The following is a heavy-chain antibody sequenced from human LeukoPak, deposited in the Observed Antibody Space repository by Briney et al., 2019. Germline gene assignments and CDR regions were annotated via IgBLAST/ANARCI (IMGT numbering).Heavy chain of an antibody. D-gene: IGHD6-13*01. V-gene: IGHV4-59*01. J-gene: IGHJ6*03. Sequence: SPSETLSLTCTVSGGSISSYYWSWIRQPPGKGLAWIGYIYYSGSTNYNPSLKSRVTISVDTSKNQFSLKLSSVTAADTAVYYCARATPGIIAAAPMDVWGKGTTVTVSS. CDR2: IYYSGST. CDR3: ARATPGIIAAAPMDV. CDR1: GGSISSYY.